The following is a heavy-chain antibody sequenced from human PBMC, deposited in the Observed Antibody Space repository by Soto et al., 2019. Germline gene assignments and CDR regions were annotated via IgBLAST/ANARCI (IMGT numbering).Heavy chain of an antibody. D-gene: IGHD2-2*01. CDR1: GFTFSSYA. CDR2: IWYDGSNK. J-gene: IGHJ4*02. CDR3: AREKDCTSASCYRGHFDY. V-gene: IGHV3-33*01. Sequence: GGSLRLSCATSGFTFSSYAMHWVRQAPGKGLEWVAAIWYDGSNKYYADSVKGRFTISKDNSENTLYLQMNSLRAEDTAVYYCAREKDCTSASCYRGHFDYWGQGALVTVSS.